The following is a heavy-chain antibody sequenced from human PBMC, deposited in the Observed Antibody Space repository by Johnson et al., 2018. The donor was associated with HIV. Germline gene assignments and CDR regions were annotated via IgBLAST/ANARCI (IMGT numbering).Heavy chain of an antibody. V-gene: IGHV3-20*04. J-gene: IGHJ3*02. CDR2: NNWNGGST. CDR1: GFTFDDYG. Sequence: VQLVESGGGVVRPGGSLRLSCAASGFTFDDYGMSWVRQAPGKGLERVSGNNWNGGSTGYADSVKGRLTISRDNAKHSLYLQMNRLRAEDTALYYCARRRRYGYYFANAFDICGQGTMVTVSS. CDR3: ARRRRYGYYFANAFDI. D-gene: IGHD4-17*01.